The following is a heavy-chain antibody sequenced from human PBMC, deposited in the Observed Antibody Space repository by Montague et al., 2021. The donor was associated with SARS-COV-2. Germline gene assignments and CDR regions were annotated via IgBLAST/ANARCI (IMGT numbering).Heavy chain of an antibody. V-gene: IGHV4-39*01. J-gene: IGHJ4*02. CDR1: GDSISSGYYY. CDR2: IHYSGIT. Sequence: SETLSLTCTVSGDSISSGYYYWCWIRPPPGKVLEFVGIIHYSGITYYHPSLNRRVTISVDTSRNQFSLKLSSVTAADTAMYYCARHLSSSGPAAVSDYWGQGTLVTVSS. CDR3: ARHLSSSGPAAVSDY. D-gene: IGHD2-2*01.